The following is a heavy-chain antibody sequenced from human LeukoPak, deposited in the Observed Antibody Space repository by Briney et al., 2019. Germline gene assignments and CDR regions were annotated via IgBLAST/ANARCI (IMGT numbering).Heavy chain of an antibody. D-gene: IGHD7-27*01. V-gene: IGHV4-34*01. CDR3: ARATLGSLMDY. CDR2: INHSGST. Sequence: SETLSLTCAVYGGSFSGYYWSWIRQPPGKGLEWIGEINHSGSTNYNPSLKSRVTISVDTSKNQFSLKLSSVTAADTAVYYCARATLGSLMDYWGQGTLVTASS. CDR1: GGSFSGYY. J-gene: IGHJ4*02.